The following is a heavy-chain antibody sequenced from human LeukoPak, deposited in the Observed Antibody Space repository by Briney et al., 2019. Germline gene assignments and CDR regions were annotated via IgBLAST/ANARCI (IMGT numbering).Heavy chain of an antibody. CDR1: GFTVSGNY. D-gene: IGHD3-16*02. Sequence: GGSLRLSCAASGFTVSGNYMSWVRQAPGKGLEWVSGFYSGGITYYADSVKGRFTISRDDSKNTLYLQMNRLRAEDTAVYYCAKGLGSHLSYFDYWGQGTLVTVSS. CDR2: FYSGGIT. CDR3: AKGLGSHLSYFDY. V-gene: IGHV3-66*01. J-gene: IGHJ4*02.